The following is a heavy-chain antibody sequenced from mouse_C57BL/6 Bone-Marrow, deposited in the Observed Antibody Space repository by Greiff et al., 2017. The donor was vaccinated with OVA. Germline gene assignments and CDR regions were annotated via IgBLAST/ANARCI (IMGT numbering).Heavy chain of an antibody. CDR2: SRNKANDYTT. V-gene: IGHV7-1*01. J-gene: IGHJ4*01. CDR1: GFTFSDFY. CDR3: ARDARYRGAMDY. D-gene: IGHD2-14*01. Sequence: EVKLMESGGGLVQSGRSLRLSCATSGFTFSDFYMEWVRQAPGKGLEWIAASRNKANDYTTEYSASVKGRFIVSRDTSQSILYLQMNALRAEDTAIYYCARDARYRGAMDYWGQGTSVTVSS.